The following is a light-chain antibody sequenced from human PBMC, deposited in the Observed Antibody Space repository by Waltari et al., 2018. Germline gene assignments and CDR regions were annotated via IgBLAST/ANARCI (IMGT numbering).Light chain of an antibody. CDR3: QQYDFYSLT. J-gene: IGKJ4*01. CDR2: DAS. V-gene: IGKV1-5*01. Sequence: DIQMTQSPSTLSASEGDRVTITCRANHTINNYLAWYQQKPGKAPKLVIYDASSLESGVPSRFSGSGSGTEFTLTISSLQPDDFATYYCQQYDFYSLTFGGGTRVEIK. CDR1: HTINNY.